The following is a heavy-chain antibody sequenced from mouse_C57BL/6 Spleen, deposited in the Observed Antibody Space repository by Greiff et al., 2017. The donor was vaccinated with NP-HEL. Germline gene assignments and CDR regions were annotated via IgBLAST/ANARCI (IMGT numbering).Heavy chain of an antibody. CDR1: GYTFTSYW. D-gene: IGHD1-1*01. Sequence: VQLQQSGPELVKPGASVKISCKASGYTFTSYWMHWVKQRPGRGLEWIGRIDPNSGGTKYNEKFKSKATLTVDKPSSTAYMQLSSLTSEDSAVYYCASHYYGSSYVGWYFDVWGTGTTVTVSS. CDR2: IDPNSGGT. J-gene: IGHJ1*03. CDR3: ASHYYGSSYVGWYFDV. V-gene: IGHV1-72*01.